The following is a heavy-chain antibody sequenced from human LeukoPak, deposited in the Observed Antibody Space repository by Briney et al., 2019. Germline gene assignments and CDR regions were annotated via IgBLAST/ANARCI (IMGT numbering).Heavy chain of an antibody. CDR2: IKSKTDGGTT. J-gene: IGHJ1*01. CDR3: TTDYQRYCTNGVCYRRYFQH. D-gene: IGHD2-8*01. V-gene: IGHV3-15*01. Sequence: GGSLRLSCAASGSTFSNAWMSWVRQAPGKGLEWVGRIKSKTDGGTTDYAAPVKGRFTISRDDSKNTLYLQMNSLKTEDTAVYYCTTDYQRYCTNGVCYRRYFQHWGQGTLVTVSS. CDR1: GSTFSNAW.